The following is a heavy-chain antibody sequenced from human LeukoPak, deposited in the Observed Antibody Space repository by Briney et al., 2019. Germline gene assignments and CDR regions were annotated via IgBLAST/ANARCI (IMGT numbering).Heavy chain of an antibody. V-gene: IGHV4-30-4*01. Sequence: PSETLSLTCTVSGGSISSGDYYWSWIRQPPGKGLEWIGYIYYSGSTYYNPSLKSRVTISVDTSKNQFSLKLSSVTAADTAVYYCATPVQRLSTDSLNWYFDLWGRGTLVTVSS. J-gene: IGHJ2*01. CDR1: GGSISSGDYY. CDR3: ATPVQRLSTDSLNWYFDL. D-gene: IGHD2-8*02. CDR2: IYYSGST.